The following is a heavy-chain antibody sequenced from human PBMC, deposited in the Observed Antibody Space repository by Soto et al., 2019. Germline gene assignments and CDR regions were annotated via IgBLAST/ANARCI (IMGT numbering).Heavy chain of an antibody. V-gene: IGHV3-30-3*01. D-gene: IGHD5-12*01. Sequence: QMQLVESGGGVVQPGRSLRLSCAASGFTFSSYVVQWVRQAPGKGLEWVAVISYDGSNKYYADSVEGRFTISRDNSKNTVYLQMNSLRADDTAVYFCARDGDGYTYAFDIWGQGTMVTVSS. CDR2: ISYDGSNK. CDR1: GFTFSSYV. CDR3: ARDGDGYTYAFDI. J-gene: IGHJ3*02.